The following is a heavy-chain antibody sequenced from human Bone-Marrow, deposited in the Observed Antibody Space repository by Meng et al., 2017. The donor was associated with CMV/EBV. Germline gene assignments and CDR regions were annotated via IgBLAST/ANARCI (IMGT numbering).Heavy chain of an antibody. V-gene: IGHV4-39*07. D-gene: IGHD5-18*01. CDR2: IYYSGST. J-gene: IGHJ4*02. Sequence: SETLSLTCTVSGGSISSSSYYWGWIRQPPGKGLEWIGSIYYSGSTYYNPSLKSRVTISVDTSKNQFSLKLSSVTAADTAVYYCARDLSSYGPYSNLDYWGQGTLVTVSS. CDR1: GGSISSSSYY. CDR3: ARDLSSYGPYSNLDY.